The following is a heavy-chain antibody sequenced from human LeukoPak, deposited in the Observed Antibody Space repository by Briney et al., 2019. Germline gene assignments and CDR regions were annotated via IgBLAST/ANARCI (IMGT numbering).Heavy chain of an antibody. D-gene: IGHD3-16*01. CDR2: ISYDGSNQ. J-gene: IGHJ4*02. V-gene: IGHV3-30*18. CDR3: AKVRVDAYVSPNDY. CDR1: GFTFSSYG. Sequence: GGSLRLSCAASGFTFSSYGMHWVRQAPGMGLEWVAIISYDGSNQYYADSVKGRFTISRDSSRNTLYLQMNSLRAKDTALYYCAKVRVDAYVSPNDYWGQGTLVTVSS.